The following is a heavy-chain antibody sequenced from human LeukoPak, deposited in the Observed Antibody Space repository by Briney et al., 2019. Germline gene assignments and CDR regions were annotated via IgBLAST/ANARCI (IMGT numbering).Heavy chain of an antibody. CDR1: GGSISDYS. Sequence: ASETLSLTCTVSGGSISDYSWSWIRQPPGKGLEWIGNIYYSGSANHNPSLKSRVTISRDTSKNQFSLKLSSVTAADTAVYYCARTAYDSSGYYYPDYWGQGTLVTVSS. V-gene: IGHV4-59*08. CDR3: ARTAYDSSGYYYPDY. CDR2: IYYSGSA. D-gene: IGHD3-22*01. J-gene: IGHJ4*02.